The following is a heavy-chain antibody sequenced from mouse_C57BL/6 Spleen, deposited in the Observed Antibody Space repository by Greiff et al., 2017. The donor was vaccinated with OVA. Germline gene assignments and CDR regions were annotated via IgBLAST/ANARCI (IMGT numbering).Heavy chain of an antibody. V-gene: IGHV5-17*01. CDR1: GFSFSDYG. CDR2: ISSGNSTI. D-gene: IGHD4-1*01. Sequence: EVQLQQSGGGLVKPGRSLKLSCAASGFSFSDYGLHWVRQAPAKGLEWVAYISSGNSTIYYTDTVKDRFTISRDNAKNTLFLQMTSLTSEDTAMYYCARTTLGYAMDYWGQGTSVTVSS. CDR3: ARTTLGYAMDY. J-gene: IGHJ4*01.